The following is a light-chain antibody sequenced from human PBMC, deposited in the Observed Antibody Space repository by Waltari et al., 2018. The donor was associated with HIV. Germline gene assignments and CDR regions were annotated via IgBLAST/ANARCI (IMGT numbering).Light chain of an antibody. CDR1: SSNIGSNY. V-gene: IGLV1-47*01. CDR2: RNN. J-gene: IGLJ2*01. Sequence: QSVLTQPPSASGTPGQRVTISCSGSSSNIGSNYVYWYQQLPGTAPKLLFDRNNQRPSGVPDRFSGSKSGTSASLAISGLRSEDEADYYCAAWDDSLSGPVVFGGGTKLTVL. CDR3: AAWDDSLSGPVV.